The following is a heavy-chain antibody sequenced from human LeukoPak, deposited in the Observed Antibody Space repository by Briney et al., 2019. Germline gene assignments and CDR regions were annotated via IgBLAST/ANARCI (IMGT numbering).Heavy chain of an antibody. D-gene: IGHD2-15*01. CDR2: VSNSGRTI. V-gene: IGHV3-11*01. Sequence: AGGSLRLSCAASGFTFRDYYMSWIRQAPGKGLEWVSYVSNSGRTIYYADSVKGRFTISRDNSKNTLYLQMNSLRAEDTAVYYCARGTHPFSDWGQGTLVTVSS. CDR1: GFTFRDYY. J-gene: IGHJ4*02. CDR3: ARGTHPFSD.